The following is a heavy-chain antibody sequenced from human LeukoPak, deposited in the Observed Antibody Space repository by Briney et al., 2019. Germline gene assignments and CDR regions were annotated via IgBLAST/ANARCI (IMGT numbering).Heavy chain of an antibody. Sequence: GRSLRLSCAASGFTFSSYSMNWVRQAPGKGLEWVSSISSSSSYIYYADSVKGRFTISRDNAKNSLYLQMNSLRAEDTAVYYCASSRILWWFDYWGQGTLVTVSS. CDR1: GFTFSSYS. CDR2: ISSSSSYI. V-gene: IGHV3-21*04. D-gene: IGHD2-21*01. J-gene: IGHJ4*02. CDR3: ASSRILWWFDY.